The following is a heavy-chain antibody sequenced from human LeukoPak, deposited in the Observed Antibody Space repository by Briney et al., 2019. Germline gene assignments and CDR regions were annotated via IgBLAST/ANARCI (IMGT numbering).Heavy chain of an antibody. CDR2: IYYSEFS. J-gene: IGHJ4*02. V-gene: IGHV4-39*01. CDR1: GGSIDSNNAY. CDR3: ARRVTTFDY. Sequence: SETLSLTCTVSGGSIDSNNAYWAWIRQPPGKGLEWIGSIYYSEFSHDNPSLKSRVSISVDASTNQFSLKLDSVTAADTAVYYCARRVTTFDYWGQGTLVTVSS. D-gene: IGHD4-17*01.